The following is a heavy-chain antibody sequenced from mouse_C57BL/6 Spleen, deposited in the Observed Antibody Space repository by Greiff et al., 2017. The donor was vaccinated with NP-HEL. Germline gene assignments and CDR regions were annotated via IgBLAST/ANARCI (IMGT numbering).Heavy chain of an antibody. V-gene: IGHV1-54*01. CDR1: GYAFTNYL. J-gene: IGHJ1*03. D-gene: IGHD2-5*01. Sequence: QVQLQQSGAELVRPGTSVKVSCKTSGYAFTNYLIEWVKQRPGQGLEWIGVINPGSGGTNYNEKFKGKATLTADKSSSTAYMQLSSLTSEDSAVYFCARPYSTTGYFDVWRTGTTVTVSS. CDR2: INPGSGGT. CDR3: ARPYSTTGYFDV.